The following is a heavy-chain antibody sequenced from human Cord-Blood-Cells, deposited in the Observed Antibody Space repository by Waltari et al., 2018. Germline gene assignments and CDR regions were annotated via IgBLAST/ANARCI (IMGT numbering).Heavy chain of an antibody. V-gene: IGHV4-34*01. D-gene: IGHD7-27*01. Sequence: QVQLQQWGAGLLKPSETLSLTCAVYGGSFSGYYWSWLRQPPGKGLEWIGEINHSGSTNYNPSLKSRVTISVDTSKNQFSLKLSSVTAADTAVYYCARDGLTGDGDPSDAFDIWGQGTMVTVSS. CDR2: INHSGST. CDR3: ARDGLTGDGDPSDAFDI. J-gene: IGHJ3*02. CDR1: GGSFSGYY.